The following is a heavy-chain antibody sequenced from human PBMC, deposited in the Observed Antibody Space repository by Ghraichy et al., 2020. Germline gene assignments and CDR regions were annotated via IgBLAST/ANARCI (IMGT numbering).Heavy chain of an antibody. J-gene: IGHJ4*02. CDR2: IYPGDSDT. CDR1: GYSFTSYW. V-gene: IGHV5-51*01. Sequence: GESLNISCKGSGYSFTSYWIGWVRQMPGKGLEWMGIIYPGDSDTRYSPSFQGQVTISADKSISTAYLQWSSLKASDTAMYYCARQAPDYDYVWGSYRPPGPNYFDYWGQGTLVTVSS. D-gene: IGHD3-16*02. CDR3: ARQAPDYDYVWGSYRPPGPNYFDY.